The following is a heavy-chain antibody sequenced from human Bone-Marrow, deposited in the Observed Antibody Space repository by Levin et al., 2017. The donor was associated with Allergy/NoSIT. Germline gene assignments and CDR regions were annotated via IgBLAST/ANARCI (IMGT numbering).Heavy chain of an antibody. CDR2: IYHSGSS. V-gene: IGHV4-38-2*01. J-gene: IGHJ4*02. Sequence: SQTLSLTCPVSGYSISSGYYWGWIRQPPGKGLEWIGNIYHSGSSYYDPSLKSRVAISVDASKNQFSLKLTSVTAADTAVYYCARLQRGYSSEIDYWGQGTLVTVSS. CDR1: GYSISSGYY. CDR3: ARLQRGYSSEIDY. D-gene: IGHD5-18*01.